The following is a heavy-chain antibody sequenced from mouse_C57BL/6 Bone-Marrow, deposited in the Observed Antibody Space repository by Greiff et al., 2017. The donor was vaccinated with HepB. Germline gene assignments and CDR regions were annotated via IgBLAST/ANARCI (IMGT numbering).Heavy chain of an antibody. Sequence: VQLQQSGPELVKPGASVKISCKASGYTFTDYYMNWVKQSHGKSLEWIGDINPNNGGTSYNQKFKGKATLTVDKSPSTAYMELRSLTSEDSAVYYCARSAHYYGSSSGFAYWGQGTLVTVSA. D-gene: IGHD1-1*01. CDR2: INPNNGGT. CDR1: GYTFTDYY. CDR3: ARSAHYYGSSSGFAY. J-gene: IGHJ3*01. V-gene: IGHV1-26*01.